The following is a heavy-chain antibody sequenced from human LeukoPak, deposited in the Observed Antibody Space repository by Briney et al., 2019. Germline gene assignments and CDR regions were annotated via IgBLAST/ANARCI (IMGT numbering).Heavy chain of an antibody. CDR2: MYRGASGTT. D-gene: IGHD3-10*01. V-gene: IGHV3-53*01. CDR1: GFIVSDDY. CDR3: ARVSGY. J-gene: IGHJ4*02. Sequence: GGSLSLACAVSGFIVSDDYMNWVRQAPGKGLEWVSVMYRGASGTTYYADSVKGRFTISRDNAKNSLYLQMNSLRAEDTAVYYCARVSGYWGQGTLVAVSS.